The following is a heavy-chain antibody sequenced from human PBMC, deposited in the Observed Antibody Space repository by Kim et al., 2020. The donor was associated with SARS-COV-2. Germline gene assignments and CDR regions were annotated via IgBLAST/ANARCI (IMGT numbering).Heavy chain of an antibody. D-gene: IGHD3-10*02. CDR2: INHSGST. J-gene: IGHJ4*02. V-gene: IGHV4-34*01. CDR1: GGSFSGYY. Sequence: SETLSLTCAVYGGSFSGYYWSWIRQPPGKGLEWIGEINHSGSTNYNPSLKSRVTISVDTSKNQFSLKLSSVTAADTAVYYCARVRLPWGYYVRYFDYWGQGTLVTVSS. CDR3: ARVRLPWGYYVRYFDY.